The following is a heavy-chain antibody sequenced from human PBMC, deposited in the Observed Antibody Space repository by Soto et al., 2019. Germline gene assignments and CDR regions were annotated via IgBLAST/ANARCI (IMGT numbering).Heavy chain of an antibody. J-gene: IGHJ6*02. CDR1: GGTFSSYA. Sequence: SVKVSCKASGGTFSSYAISWVRQAPGQGLEWMGGIIPIFGTANYAQKFQGRVTITADESTSTAYMELSSLRSEDTAVYYCARARGRRLAAAHYYYYGMDVWGQGTTVTVSS. V-gene: IGHV1-69*13. CDR2: IIPIFGTA. D-gene: IGHD6-13*01. CDR3: ARARGRRLAAAHYYYYGMDV.